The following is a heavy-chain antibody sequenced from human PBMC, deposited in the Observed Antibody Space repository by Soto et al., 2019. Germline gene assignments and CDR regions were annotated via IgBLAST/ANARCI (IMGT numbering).Heavy chain of an antibody. CDR1: GLTFGSRA. V-gene: IGHV3-23*01. CDR2: ITDTGGDA. J-gene: IGHJ4*02. D-gene: IGHD3-10*01. CDR3: ARGSTDSYPGSRIFDF. Sequence: GSLRLSCVASGLTFGSRAMSWVRQAPGEGLQWVSTITDTGGDAKYADSVRGRFVISRDNSKKTLYLQMTSLTAEDSAMYFCARGSTDSYPGSRIFDFWGRGTLVTVSS.